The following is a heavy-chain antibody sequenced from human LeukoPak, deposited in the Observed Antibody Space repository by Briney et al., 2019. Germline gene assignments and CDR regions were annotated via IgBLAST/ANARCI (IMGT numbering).Heavy chain of an antibody. Sequence: NTSETLSLTCAVSGYSISSGIYYWSWIRQPAGKGLEWIGRIYTSGSTNYNPSLKSRVTISVDTSKNQFSLKLSSVTAADTAVYYCARGIAATGGTFDPWGQGTLVTVSS. J-gene: IGHJ5*02. CDR1: GYSISSGIYY. CDR2: IYTSGST. CDR3: ARGIAATGGTFDP. D-gene: IGHD6-6*01. V-gene: IGHV4-61*02.